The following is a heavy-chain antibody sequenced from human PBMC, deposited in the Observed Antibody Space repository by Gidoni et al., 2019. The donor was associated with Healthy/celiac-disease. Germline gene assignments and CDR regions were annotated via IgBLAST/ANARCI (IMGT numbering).Heavy chain of an antibody. Sequence: QVQLVESGGGVVQPGRSLRLSCAASGFTFSSYPMHWVRQAPGKGLEWVAVISYDGSNKYYADSVKGRFTISRDNSKNTLYLQMNSLRAEDTAVYYCARSTSPSYCGGDCLAFDIWGQGTMVTVSS. V-gene: IGHV3-30-3*01. CDR1: GFTFSSYP. CDR2: ISYDGSNK. J-gene: IGHJ3*02. D-gene: IGHD2-21*02. CDR3: ARSTSPSYCGGDCLAFDI.